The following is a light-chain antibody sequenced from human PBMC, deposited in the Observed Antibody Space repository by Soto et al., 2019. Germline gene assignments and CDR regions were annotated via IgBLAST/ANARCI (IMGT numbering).Light chain of an antibody. CDR2: DAS. Sequence: DIQLTQSPSSLSASVGERVNITCQASQDINNYLNWYQQKPGKAAKLLIFDASSVETGVPSRFSGSGSGTHFHFTISSLEPEDIATYHCQQYEDLPLTFGGGTRVELK. J-gene: IGKJ4*01. V-gene: IGKV1-33*01. CDR3: QQYEDLPLT. CDR1: QDINNY.